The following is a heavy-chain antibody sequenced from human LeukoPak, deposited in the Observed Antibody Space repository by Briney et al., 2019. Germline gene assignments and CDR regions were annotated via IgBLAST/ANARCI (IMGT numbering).Heavy chain of an antibody. J-gene: IGHJ5*02. Sequence: PSETLSLTCTVSGVSISSYYWSWIRQPAGKGLEWIGRIYTSGSTNYNPSLKSRVTMSVDTSKNQFSLKLSSVTAADTAVYYCARDRYYYDSSGYRWFDPWGQGTLVTVSS. CDR1: GVSISSYY. CDR2: IYTSGST. V-gene: IGHV4-4*07. CDR3: ARDRYYYDSSGYRWFDP. D-gene: IGHD3-22*01.